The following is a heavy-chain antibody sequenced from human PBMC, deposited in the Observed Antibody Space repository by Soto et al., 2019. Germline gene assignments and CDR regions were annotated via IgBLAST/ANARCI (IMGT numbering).Heavy chain of an antibody. CDR3: AKEQLELPLYFDY. D-gene: IGHD1-1*01. Sequence: GGSLRLSCAASGFTFSSYGMHWVRQAPGKGLEWVAVISYDGSNKYYADSVKGRFTISRDNSKNTLYLQMNSLRAEDTAVYYCAKEQLELPLYFDYWGQGTLVTVSS. CDR2: ISYDGSNK. CDR1: GFTFSSYG. J-gene: IGHJ4*02. V-gene: IGHV3-30*18.